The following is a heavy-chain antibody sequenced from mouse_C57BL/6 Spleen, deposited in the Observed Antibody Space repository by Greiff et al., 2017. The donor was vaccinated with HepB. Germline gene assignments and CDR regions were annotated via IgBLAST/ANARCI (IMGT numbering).Heavy chain of an antibody. CDR1: GYTFTSYW. J-gene: IGHJ3*01. CDR3: AEGGYDYDDGGFAY. Sequence: VQLQQPGAELVKPGASVKLSCKASGYTFTSYWMQWVKQRPGQGLEWIGEIDPSDSYTNYNQKFKGKATLTVDTSSSTAYMQLSSLTSEDSAVYYCAEGGYDYDDGGFAYWGQGTLVTVSA. V-gene: IGHV1-50*01. D-gene: IGHD2-4*01. CDR2: IDPSDSYT.